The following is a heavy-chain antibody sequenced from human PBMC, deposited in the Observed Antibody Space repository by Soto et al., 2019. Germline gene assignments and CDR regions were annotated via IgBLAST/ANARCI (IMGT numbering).Heavy chain of an antibody. CDR1: GGSISSGGYS. V-gene: IGHV4-30-2*01. J-gene: IGHJ5*02. CDR2: IYHSGST. CDR3: ARGGGYCTNGVCYSVGWFDP. D-gene: IGHD2-8*01. Sequence: PSETLSLTCAVSGGSISSGGYSWSWIRQPPGKCLEWIGYIYHSGSTYYNPSLKSRVTISVDRSKNQFSLKLSSVTAADTAVYYCARGGGYCTNGVCYSVGWFDPWGQGTLVTVSS.